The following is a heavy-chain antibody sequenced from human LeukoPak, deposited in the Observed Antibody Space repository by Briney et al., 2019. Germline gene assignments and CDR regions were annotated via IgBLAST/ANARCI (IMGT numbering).Heavy chain of an antibody. CDR1: GGSFSGYY. V-gene: IGHV4-34*01. J-gene: IGHJ6*03. CDR2: IDHCGST. CDR3: ARKRGYSYGSYYYYYMDV. Sequence: SETLSLTCAVYGGSFSGYYWSWIRQSPGRGLEWIGDIDHCGSTDHNPSLKSRVIISVDTSKNQFSLKLSSVTAADTAVYYCARKRGYSYGSYYYYYMDVWGKGTTVTVSS. D-gene: IGHD5-18*01.